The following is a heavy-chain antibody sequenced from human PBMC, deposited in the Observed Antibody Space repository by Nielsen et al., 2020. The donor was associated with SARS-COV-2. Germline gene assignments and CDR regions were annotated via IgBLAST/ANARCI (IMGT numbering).Heavy chain of an antibody. D-gene: IGHD2-15*01. J-gene: IGHJ4*02. CDR3: ARGRYCSGGSCFDY. CDR2: MNPNSGNT. CDR1: GYTFTSYD. V-gene: IGHV1-8*01. Sequence: ASVKVSCKASGYTFTSYDINWVRQATGQGLEWMGWMNPNSGNTGYAQKFQGRVTMTRNTSISTAYMELSSLRSEDTAVYYCARGRYCSGGSCFDYWGQGTLVTVSS.